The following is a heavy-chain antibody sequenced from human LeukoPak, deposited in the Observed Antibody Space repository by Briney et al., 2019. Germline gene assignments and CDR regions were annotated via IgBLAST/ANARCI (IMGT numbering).Heavy chain of an antibody. Sequence: PGGSLRLSCAASGFTFSSYWMSWVRQAPGKGLEWVANIKQDGSEKYYVDSVKGRFTITRDNAKNSLYLQMNSLRAEDTAVYYCARTNYDFWSGYSSYYFDYWGQGTLVTVSS. CDR2: IKQDGSEK. CDR1: GFTFSSYW. CDR3: ARTNYDFWSGYSSYYFDY. V-gene: IGHV3-7*01. J-gene: IGHJ4*02. D-gene: IGHD3-3*01.